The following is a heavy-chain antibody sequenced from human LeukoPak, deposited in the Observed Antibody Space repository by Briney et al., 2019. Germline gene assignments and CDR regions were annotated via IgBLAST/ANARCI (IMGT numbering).Heavy chain of an antibody. J-gene: IGHJ6*03. D-gene: IGHD4-17*01. CDR3: ARGPTTVTTSRYYYMDV. V-gene: IGHV4-34*01. Sequence: SETLSLTCAVYGGSFSGYYWSWIRQPPGKGLEWIGEINHSGSTNYNPSLKSRVTISVDTSKNQFSLKLSSVTAADTAVYYCARGPTTVTTSRYYYMDVWGEGTTVTVSS. CDR2: INHSGST. CDR1: GGSFSGYY.